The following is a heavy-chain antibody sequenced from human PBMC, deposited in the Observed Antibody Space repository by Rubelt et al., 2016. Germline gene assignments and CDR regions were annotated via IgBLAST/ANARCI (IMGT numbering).Heavy chain of an antibody. CDR3: ARTYRYYSDY. Sequence: QVQLQESGPGLVKPSETLSLTCSVSGGSISSYYWSWIRQPPGKGLEWIGNIYYSGSTYYNPSLKSRVTISVDTSKNQFSLKVYSVTAADTAVYYCARTYRYYSDYWGQGTLVTVSS. J-gene: IGHJ4*02. V-gene: IGHV4-59*06. D-gene: IGHD1-26*01. CDR1: GGSISSYY. CDR2: IYYSGST.